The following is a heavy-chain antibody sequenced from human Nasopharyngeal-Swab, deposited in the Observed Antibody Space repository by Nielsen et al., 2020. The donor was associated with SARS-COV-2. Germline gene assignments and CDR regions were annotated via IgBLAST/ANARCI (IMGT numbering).Heavy chain of an antibody. D-gene: IGHD3-3*01. CDR1: GDSIWNYY. V-gene: IGHV4-4*08. CDR3: AATPPCASQSGCAFDF. J-gene: IGHJ3*01. CDR2: SYIRGGT. Sequence: SETLSLTCIVSGDSIWNYYWSWFRQPPGEGLQWIGYSYIRGGTYYSPSLRGRVSISVDTSQNQFSLRLNSVTAADTAVYYCAATPPCASQSGCAFDFWSQGTGVTVSA.